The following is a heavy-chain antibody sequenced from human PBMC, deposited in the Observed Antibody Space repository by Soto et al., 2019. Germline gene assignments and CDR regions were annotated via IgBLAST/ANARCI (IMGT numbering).Heavy chain of an antibody. CDR1: GYTFSNFW. Sequence: PGESLKISCQPSGYTFSNFWIGWVRQLPGKGLEWMGIIYPGDHETRYSPSFHGKVTISADRSINTAYLQWNSLEASDTAFYFCARSPRSSPYFDYWGQGALVTVSS. V-gene: IGHV5-51*01. CDR3: ARSPRSSPYFDY. CDR2: IYPGDHET. J-gene: IGHJ4*02. D-gene: IGHD6-13*01.